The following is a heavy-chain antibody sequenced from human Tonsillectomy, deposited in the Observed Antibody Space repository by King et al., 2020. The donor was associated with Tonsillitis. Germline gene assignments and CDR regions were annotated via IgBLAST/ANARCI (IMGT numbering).Heavy chain of an antibody. CDR3: ARGRGYSYGFGGNWFDP. J-gene: IGHJ5*02. CDR1: GGSFSDYY. Sequence: QVQLQQWGAGLLKPSETLSLICVVYGGSFSDYYWSWIRQPPGKGLEWIGEINHSGSTNYNPSLKSRVTISVDTSKNQFSLTLSSVTAADTAVYYCARGRGYSYGFGGNWFDPWGQGTLVTVSS. D-gene: IGHD5-18*01. V-gene: IGHV4-34*01. CDR2: INHSGST.